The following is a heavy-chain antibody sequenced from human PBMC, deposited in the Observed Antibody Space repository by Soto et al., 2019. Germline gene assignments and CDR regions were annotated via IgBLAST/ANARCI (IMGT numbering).Heavy chain of an antibody. CDR3: ARDLWSGWFGDPSGGMDV. CDR2: IYYSGST. CDR1: GGSISSGGYY. D-gene: IGHD3-10*01. V-gene: IGHV4-31*03. J-gene: IGHJ6*02. Sequence: QVQLQESGPGLVKPSQTLSLTCTVSGGSISSGGYYWSWIRQHPGKGLEWIGYIYYSGSTYFNPSLKSRVTIPVDTAKNQFSLNLSSVTAADTAVYYCARDLWSGWFGDPSGGMDVWGQGTTVTVSS.